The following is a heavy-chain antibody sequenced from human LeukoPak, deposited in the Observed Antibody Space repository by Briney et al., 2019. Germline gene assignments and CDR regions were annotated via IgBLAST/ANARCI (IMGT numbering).Heavy chain of an antibody. CDR1: GFTFSDYC. J-gene: IGHJ4*02. D-gene: IGHD4-17*01. V-gene: IGHV3-11*06. Sequence: GGSLRLSCAASGFTFSDYCMSWIRQAPGKGLEWVSCISSSSSYTNYADSVKGRFTISRDNAKNSLYLQMNSLRAEDTAVYYCARAGYGDYSDYWGQGTLVTVSS. CDR2: ISSSSSYT. CDR3: ARAGYGDYSDY.